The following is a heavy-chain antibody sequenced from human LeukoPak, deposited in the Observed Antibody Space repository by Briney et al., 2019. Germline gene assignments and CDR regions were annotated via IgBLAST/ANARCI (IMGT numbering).Heavy chain of an antibody. Sequence: GGSLRLSWAASEFAFSNYWMNWVRQAPAKGLEWVSRINSDGSSISYADSVKGRFTISRDNAKNTLYLQMNSLRPEDTAVYYCTRGKNWFDYWGRGTLVTVSS. CDR3: TRGKNWFDY. D-gene: IGHD1-1*01. J-gene: IGHJ4*02. CDR2: INSDGSSI. CDR1: EFAFSNYW. V-gene: IGHV3-74*01.